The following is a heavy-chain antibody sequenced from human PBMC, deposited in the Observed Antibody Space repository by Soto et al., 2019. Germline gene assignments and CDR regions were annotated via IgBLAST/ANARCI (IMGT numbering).Heavy chain of an antibody. CDR1: GYSFTTYG. V-gene: IGHV1-18*01. CDR3: AREGPAPYYYYGMDV. CDR2: ISAYNGNT. Sequence: QVQLVQSGGEVKKPGASVKVSCKTSGYSFTTYGISWVRQAPGQGLEWMGWISAYNGNTNYAQKPQHSLTXXTDTSTSTAYMELRSLRSDDTAVYYCAREGPAPYYYYGMDVWGQGSTVTVSS. J-gene: IGHJ6*02.